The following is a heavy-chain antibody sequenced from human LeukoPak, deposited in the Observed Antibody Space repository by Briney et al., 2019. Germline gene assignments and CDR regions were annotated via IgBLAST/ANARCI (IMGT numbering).Heavy chain of an antibody. CDR3: ARERLGFRVDV. D-gene: IGHD3-10*01. J-gene: IGHJ6*04. Sequence: TSETLSLTCTVYGDSISNYYWTWIRQSAGKGLQWIGRINTSENTNYNPYLKSRVTMSLDTSKNQLSLTLSSVTAADTAVYYCARERLGFRVDVWGTGTTVTVSS. CDR1: GDSISNYY. CDR2: INTSENT. V-gene: IGHV4-4*07.